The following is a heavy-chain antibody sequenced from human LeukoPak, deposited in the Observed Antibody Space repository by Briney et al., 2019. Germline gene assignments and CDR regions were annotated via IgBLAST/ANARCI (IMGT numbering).Heavy chain of an antibody. J-gene: IGHJ2*01. V-gene: IGHV3-23*01. Sequence: LGGSLRLSCEASGFTFGTFGMAWVRQSPGKGLQWVSGITGSSTWTYYAASVKGRFTVSRDNSQNTLHLQMNSLRADDTAVYYCTRELVSSGTGYFDLWGRGALCAVSS. CDR3: TRELVSSGTGYFDL. D-gene: IGHD3-10*01. CDR1: GFTFGTFG. CDR2: ITGSSTWT.